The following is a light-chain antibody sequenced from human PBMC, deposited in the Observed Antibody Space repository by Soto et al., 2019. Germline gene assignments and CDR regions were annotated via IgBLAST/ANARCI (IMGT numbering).Light chain of an antibody. CDR2: GTS. Sequence: EIVLTQSPGTLSLSLGERATLSCRASQSVSSNYLAWYQQKPGQAPRLLIYGTSSRATGIPDRFSGSVSGTDFTLTISRLEPDDFAVCYCQQYGNSPRYSFGQGTKLEIK. J-gene: IGKJ2*03. V-gene: IGKV3-20*01. CDR1: QSVSSNY. CDR3: QQYGNSPRYS.